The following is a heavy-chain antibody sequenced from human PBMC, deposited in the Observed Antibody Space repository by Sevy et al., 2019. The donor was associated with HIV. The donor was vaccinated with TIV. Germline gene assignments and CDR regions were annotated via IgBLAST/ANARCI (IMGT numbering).Heavy chain of an antibody. Sequence: GGSLRLSCSASGFSFGEYAMSWFRQAPGKGLEWVAFIRGKAFGGTTEYAASVKGRFTISRDVSKSIAYLQMISLKTEDTAVYYCSREAGVVVVVAANQFDYWGQGTLVTVSS. V-gene: IGHV3-49*03. CDR3: SREAGVVVVVAANQFDY. CDR1: GFSFGEYA. D-gene: IGHD2-15*01. CDR2: IRGKAFGGTT. J-gene: IGHJ4*02.